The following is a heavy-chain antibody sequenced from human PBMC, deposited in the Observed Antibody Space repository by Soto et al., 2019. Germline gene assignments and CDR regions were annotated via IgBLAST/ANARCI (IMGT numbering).Heavy chain of an antibody. CDR2: ISAYNGNT. V-gene: IGHV1-18*01. Sequence: ASVKVSCKASGYAFTSYGISWVRQAPGQGLEWMGWISAYNGNTNYAQKLQGRVTMTTDTSTSTAYMELRSLRSDDTAVYYCARRRIGEFWSGYYYYYYYMDVWGKGTTVTVSS. CDR1: GYAFTSYG. J-gene: IGHJ6*03. CDR3: ARRRIGEFWSGYYYYYYYMDV. D-gene: IGHD3-3*01.